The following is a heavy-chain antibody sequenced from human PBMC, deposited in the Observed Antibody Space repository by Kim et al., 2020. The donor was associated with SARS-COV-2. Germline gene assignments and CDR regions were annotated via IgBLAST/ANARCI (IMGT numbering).Heavy chain of an antibody. CDR3: ARLPHHYYYYSSGYSYYYYYGMDV. Sequence: SETLSLTCTVSGGSISSSSYYWGWIRQPPGKGLEWIGSIYYSGSTYYNPSLKSRVTISVDTSKNQFSLKLSSVTAADTAVYYCARLPHHYYYYSSGYSYYYYYGMDVWGQGTTVTVSS. CDR2: IYYSGST. D-gene: IGHD3-22*01. CDR1: GGSISSSSYY. J-gene: IGHJ6*02. V-gene: IGHV4-39*01.